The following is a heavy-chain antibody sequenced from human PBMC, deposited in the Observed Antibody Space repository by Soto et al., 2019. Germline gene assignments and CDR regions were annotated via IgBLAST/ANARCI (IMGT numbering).Heavy chain of an antibody. J-gene: IGHJ4*02. CDR2: ISEFNGDT. CDR1: GYTFTSYG. Sequence: QVQLVQSGTEVKKTGASMNVSCKAFGYTFTSYGFSWVRQVPGQGLEWLGWISEFNGDTQYAQTMKGRLIVTTDTSTTTVDRELRSRTPADTAVYYCAREAGWQRMVPYDWGQGTLVTVS. CDR3: AREAGWQRMVPYD. D-gene: IGHD6-25*01. V-gene: IGHV1-18*04.